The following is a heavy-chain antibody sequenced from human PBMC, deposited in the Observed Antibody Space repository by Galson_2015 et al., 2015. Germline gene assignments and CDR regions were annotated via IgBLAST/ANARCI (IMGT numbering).Heavy chain of an antibody. CDR1: GYTFTSYA. CDR3: ARDFVSNYPGGWIDY. J-gene: IGHJ4*02. Sequence: SCKASGYTFTSYAMHWVRQAPGQRLEWMGWINAGNGNTKYSQKFQGRVTITRDTSASTAYMELSSLRSEDTAVYYCARDFVSNYPGGWIDYWGQGTLVTVSS. V-gene: IGHV1-3*01. D-gene: IGHD4-11*01. CDR2: INAGNGNT.